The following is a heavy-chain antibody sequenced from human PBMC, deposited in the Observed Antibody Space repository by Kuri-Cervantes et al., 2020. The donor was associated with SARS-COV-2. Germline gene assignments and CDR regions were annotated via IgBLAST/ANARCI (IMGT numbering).Heavy chain of an antibody. CDR1: GFTFSSYA. Sequence: GGSLRLSCAASGFTFSSYAMHWVRQAPGKGLEWVAVISYDGSNKYYADSVKGRFTISRDNSKNTLYLQMNSLRAEDTAVYYCARAGGDYMDVWDKGTTVTVSS. CDR3: ARAGGDYMDV. V-gene: IGHV3-30*04. CDR2: ISYDGSNK. D-gene: IGHD2-21*01. J-gene: IGHJ6*03.